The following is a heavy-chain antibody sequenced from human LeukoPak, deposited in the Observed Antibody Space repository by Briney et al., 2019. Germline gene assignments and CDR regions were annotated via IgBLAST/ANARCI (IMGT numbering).Heavy chain of an antibody. V-gene: IGHV1-8*01. CDR3: ARGRGTMVRGVIRPGKYYDYYMDV. Sequence: GASVKVSCKASGYTFTSYDINWVRQATGQGLEWMGWMNPNSGNTGYAQKFQGRVTMTRNTSISTAYMELSSLRSEDTAVYYCARGRGTMVRGVIRPGKYYDYYMDVWGKGTTVTVSS. CDR2: MNPNSGNT. D-gene: IGHD3-10*01. CDR1: GYTFTSYD. J-gene: IGHJ6*03.